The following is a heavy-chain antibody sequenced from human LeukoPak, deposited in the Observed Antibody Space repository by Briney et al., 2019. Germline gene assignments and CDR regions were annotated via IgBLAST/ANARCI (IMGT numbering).Heavy chain of an antibody. CDR1: GGSISSSSYY. D-gene: IGHD3-22*01. V-gene: IGHV4-39*01. CDR3: AREAILDYYDSSGPIDY. J-gene: IGHJ4*02. CDR2: IYYSGST. Sequence: SETLSLTCTVSGGSISSSSYYWGWIRQPPGKGLEWIGSIYYSGSTYYNPSLKSRVTISVDTSKNQFSLKLSSVTAADTAVYYCAREAILDYYDSSGPIDYWGQGTLVTVSS.